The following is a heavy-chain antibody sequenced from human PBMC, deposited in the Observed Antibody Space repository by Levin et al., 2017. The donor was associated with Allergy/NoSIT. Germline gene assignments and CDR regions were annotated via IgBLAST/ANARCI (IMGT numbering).Heavy chain of an antibody. J-gene: IGHJ4*02. CDR2: IYPGDSDT. V-gene: IGHV5-51*01. Sequence: GESVKISCQASEYDFDTYWIGWVRQMPGKGPEWMGIIYPGDSDTKYSPSFQGQVTISADRSIRTAYLYWSSLKASDSAIYYCGRGRGARSAAGYFDYWGQGTRVTVSS. CDR3: GRGRGARSAAGYFDY. CDR1: EYDFDTYW. D-gene: IGHD6-13*01.